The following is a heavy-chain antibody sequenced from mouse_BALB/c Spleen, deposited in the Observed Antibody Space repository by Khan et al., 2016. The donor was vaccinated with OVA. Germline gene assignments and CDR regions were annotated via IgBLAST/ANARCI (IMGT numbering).Heavy chain of an antibody. Sequence: EVQLQESGPGLVKPSQSLSLTCTVTGYSITSNYAWNLIRQFPGNKLEWMGYISYSGSTTYNPSLKSRISITRDTSKNQFFLQLKSVTTEDTATDYCARGNYYGYYFDYWGKGTSLTVSS. CDR2: ISYSGST. J-gene: IGHJ2*02. CDR1: GYSITSNYA. V-gene: IGHV3-2*02. CDR3: ARGNYYGYYFDY. D-gene: IGHD1-1*01.